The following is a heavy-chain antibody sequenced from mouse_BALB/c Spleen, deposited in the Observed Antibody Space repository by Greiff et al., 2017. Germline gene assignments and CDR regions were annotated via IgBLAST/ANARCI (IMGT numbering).Heavy chain of an antibody. CDR3: ARGAAYYRYDDAMDY. Sequence: VHLVESGPGLVAPSQSLSITCTVSGFSLTSYGVHWVRQPPGKGLEWLGVIWAGGSTNYNSALMSRLSISKDNSKSQVFLKMNSLQTDDTAMYYCARGAAYYRYDDAMDYWGQGTSVTVSS. CDR1: GFSLTSYG. D-gene: IGHD2-14*01. CDR2: IWAGGST. V-gene: IGHV2-9*02. J-gene: IGHJ4*01.